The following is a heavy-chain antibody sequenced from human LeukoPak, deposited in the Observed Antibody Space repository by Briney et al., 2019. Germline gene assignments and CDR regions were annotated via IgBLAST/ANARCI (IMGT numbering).Heavy chain of an antibody. D-gene: IGHD3-3*01. J-gene: IGHJ5*02. V-gene: IGHV1-2*02. CDR3: ARDFWSGYPINWFDP. Sequence: ASVKVSCKASGYTFTGYYMHWVRQAPGQGLEWMGWINPNSGGTNYAQKFQGRVTMTRDTSISTAYMELSRLRSDDTAVYYCARDFWSGYPINWFDPWGQGTLVTVSS. CDR2: INPNSGGT. CDR1: GYTFTGYY.